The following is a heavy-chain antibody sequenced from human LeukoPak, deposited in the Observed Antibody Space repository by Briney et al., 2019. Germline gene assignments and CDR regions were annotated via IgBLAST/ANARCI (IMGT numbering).Heavy chain of an antibody. D-gene: IGHD3-10*01. J-gene: IGHJ4*02. CDR3: ARGSVGELLWFGEPMGPSDY. Sequence: PGGSLRVSCAASGFTFSSDTMHWVRQAPGKGLEGVAPISYDGSNKYYADSVKGRFTISRDNSKNTLYLQMNSLRAEDTAVYYCARGSVGELLWFGEPMGPSDYWGQGTLVTASS. CDR1: GFTFSSDT. V-gene: IGHV3-30*04. CDR2: ISYDGSNK.